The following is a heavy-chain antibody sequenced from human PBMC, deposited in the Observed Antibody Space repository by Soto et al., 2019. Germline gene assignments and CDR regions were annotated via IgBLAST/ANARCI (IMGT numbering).Heavy chain of an antibody. V-gene: IGHV4-34*01. CDR3: ARVSGYYNNWFDP. CDR2: INHSGST. D-gene: IGHD3-22*01. J-gene: IGHJ5*02. CDR1: GGSFSGYY. Sequence: PSEILSLTCAVYGGSFSGYYWSWIRQPPGKGLEWIGEINHSGSTNYNPSLKSRVTISVDTSKNQFSLRLSSVTAADTAVYYCARVSGYYNNWFDPWGQGTLVTVSS.